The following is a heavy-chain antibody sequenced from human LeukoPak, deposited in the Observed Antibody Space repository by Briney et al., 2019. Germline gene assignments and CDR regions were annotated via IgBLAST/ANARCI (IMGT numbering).Heavy chain of an antibody. CDR2: IWYDGSNK. J-gene: IGHJ4*02. Sequence: GGSLRLSCAASGFTFSSYGMHWVRQAPGKGLEWVAVIWYDGSNKYYADSVKGRFTIPRDNSKNTLYLQMNSLRAEDTAIYYCAKGIAVAGFPISVIDYWGQGTLVTVSS. CDR1: GFTFSSYG. V-gene: IGHV3-33*06. D-gene: IGHD6-19*01. CDR3: AKGIAVAGFPISVIDY.